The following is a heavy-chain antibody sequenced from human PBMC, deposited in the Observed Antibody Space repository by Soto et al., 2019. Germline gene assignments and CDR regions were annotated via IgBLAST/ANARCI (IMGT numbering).Heavy chain of an antibody. CDR2: ISYDGSNK. V-gene: IGHV3-30-3*01. J-gene: IGHJ2*01. CDR3: ARPLWRDDYNWGYFDL. CDR1: GLTFRSYA. D-gene: IGHD4-4*01. Sequence: QVQLVESGGGVVQPGRSLRLSCAASGLTFRSYAMHWVRQAPGKGLEWVAVISYDGSNKYYADSVKGRFTISRDNSKNTLYLQMNSLRAEDTAVYYCARPLWRDDYNWGYFDLWGRGTLVTVSS.